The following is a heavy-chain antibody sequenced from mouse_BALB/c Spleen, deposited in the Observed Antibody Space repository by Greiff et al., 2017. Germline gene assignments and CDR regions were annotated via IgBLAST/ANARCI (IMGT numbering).Heavy chain of an antibody. J-gene: IGHJ4*01. D-gene: IGHD4-1*01. CDR2: ISSGGTT. CDR1: GFTFRSYA. V-gene: IGHV5-6-5*01. CDR3: ARGNWGKNYYAMAG. Sequence: EVKLMESGGGLVKTVGSLKLSCAASGFTFRSYAMSWVRQTPENRLELVASISSGGTTYYPASVKGRFTISRDNARNIVYLQMSSQRSEDTDMYYSARGNWGKNYYAMAGGGQGTSVTV.